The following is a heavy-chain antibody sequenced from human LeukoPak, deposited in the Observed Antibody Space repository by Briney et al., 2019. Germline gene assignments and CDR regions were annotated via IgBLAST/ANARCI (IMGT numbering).Heavy chain of an antibody. Sequence: GGSPRLSCVASAFSDKSNYMSWVRQAPGKGLEWVSVSYSGGSTYYEDSVKGRFTVSSDVSKNTLYLQMNNLRGEDTAVYYCASRHCSGENCYAGPLDFWGQGIQVTVSS. D-gene: IGHD2-8*02. CDR3: ASRHCSGENCYAGPLDF. V-gene: IGHV3-53*01. CDR1: AFSDKSNY. J-gene: IGHJ4*02. CDR2: SYSGGST.